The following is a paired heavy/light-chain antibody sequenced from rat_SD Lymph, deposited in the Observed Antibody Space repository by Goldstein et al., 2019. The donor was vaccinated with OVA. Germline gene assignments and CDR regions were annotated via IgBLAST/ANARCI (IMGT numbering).Light chain of an antibody. CDR3: QQGWEFPLT. CDR1: QNVDNFGKSY. J-gene: IGKJ5*01. Sequence: DIVLTQSPALAVSLGQKTTMSCKTSQNVDNFGKSYIHWYQQKPGEQPKLLIYFASNLASQVPARFSGSGSERDFTLTINPVEADDVATYYCQQGWEFPLTFGSGTKLEIK. V-gene: IGKV3S14*01. CDR2: FAS.
Heavy chain of an antibody. Sequence: EVQLVESGGGLVQTGRSLKLSCAASGFSFSDYHMTWVRQAPKKGLEWVATITYDGDRAYYRDSVKGRFTISRDNAKTTLYLQMDSLRFEDTATYYCAMGLTGSPHWGQGTLVTVSS. D-gene: IGHD5-1*01. CDR1: GFSFSDYH. J-gene: IGHJ3*01. CDR2: ITYDGDRA. V-gene: IGHV5S10*01. CDR3: AMGLTGSPH.